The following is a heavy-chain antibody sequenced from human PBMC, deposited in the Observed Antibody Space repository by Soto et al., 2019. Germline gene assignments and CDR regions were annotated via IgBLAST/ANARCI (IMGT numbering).Heavy chain of an antibody. D-gene: IGHD3-3*01. CDR3: AALHYDFWSGYENSYYYYGMDV. CDR2: IVVGSGNT. CDR1: GFTFTSSA. J-gene: IGHJ6*02. V-gene: IGHV1-58*01. Sequence: GASVKVSCKDSGFTFTSSAVQWVRQARGQRLEWIGWIVVGSGNTNYAQKFQERVTITRDMSTSTAYMELSSLRSEDTAVYYCAALHYDFWSGYENSYYYYGMDVWGQGTTVTVSS.